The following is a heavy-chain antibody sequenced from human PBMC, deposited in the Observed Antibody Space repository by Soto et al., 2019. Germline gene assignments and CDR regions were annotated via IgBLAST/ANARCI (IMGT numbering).Heavy chain of an antibody. CDR3: AKDRSTQIFDEDNWFDP. V-gene: IGHV3-15*07. Sequence: GGSLRLSCAASGFTFSNAWMNWVRQAPGKGLEWVGRIKSKTDGGTTDYAAPVKGRFTISRDDSKNTLYLQMNSLKTEDTAVYYCAKDRSTQIFDEDNWFDPWGQGTLVTVSS. D-gene: IGHD3-3*01. J-gene: IGHJ5*02. CDR1: GFTFSNAW. CDR2: IKSKTDGGTT.